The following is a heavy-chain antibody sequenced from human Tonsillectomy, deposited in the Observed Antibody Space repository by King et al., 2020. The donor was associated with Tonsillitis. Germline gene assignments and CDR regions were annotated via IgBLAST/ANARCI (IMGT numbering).Heavy chain of an antibody. J-gene: IGHJ3*02. CDR3: ATHRVVADAFDI. V-gene: IGHV4-39*01. Sequence: LQLQESGPGLVKPSETLSLSCTVSGGSISSSRYYWGWVRQPPGKGLEWIASIYNSGSTYYNPSLKSRVTMSVDTSKNQFSLKLSSVTASDTAVYYCATHRVVADAFDIWGQGTVVTVSS. CDR2: IYNSGST. CDR1: GGSISSSRYY. D-gene: IGHD3-10*01.